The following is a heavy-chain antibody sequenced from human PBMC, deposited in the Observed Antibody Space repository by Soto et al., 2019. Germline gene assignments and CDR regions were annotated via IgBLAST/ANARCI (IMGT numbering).Heavy chain of an antibody. CDR2: VSYDGDNE. V-gene: IGHV3-30*03. Sequence: GGSLRLSCAASGFTFSNYAMHWVRQAPGKGLEWVAIVSYDGDNEYYADSVRGRFFISRDNSRNTLYLQTSSLRHEDTAVYYCTTLRITIFGVVLMDVWGQGTTVTVSS. CDR1: GFTFSNYA. D-gene: IGHD3-3*01. CDR3: TTLRITIFGVVLMDV. J-gene: IGHJ6*02.